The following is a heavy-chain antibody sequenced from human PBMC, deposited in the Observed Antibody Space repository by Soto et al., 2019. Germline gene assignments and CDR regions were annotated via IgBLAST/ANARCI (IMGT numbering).Heavy chain of an antibody. CDR1: GFTFSNYA. J-gene: IGHJ4*02. CDR3: ARDLGNNYGSFAY. D-gene: IGHD4-17*01. Sequence: QLGGSLRLSCVASGFTFSNYALNWVRQAPGKGLEWVAVISYDGSNKYYADSVKGRITISRDNSRNTLYLQMNNLRAEDTAMYYCARDLGNNYGSFAYWGQGTLVTVSS. V-gene: IGHV3-30-3*01. CDR2: ISYDGSNK.